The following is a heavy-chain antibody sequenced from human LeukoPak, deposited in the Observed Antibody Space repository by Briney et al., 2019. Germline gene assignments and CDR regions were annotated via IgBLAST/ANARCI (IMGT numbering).Heavy chain of an antibody. V-gene: IGHV3-53*01. D-gene: IGHD6-13*01. CDR2: IYSGGST. CDR3: ARGWDSSSWSFDY. Sequence: GGSLRLSCAASGFTVSSNYMSWVRQAPGKGLEWVSVIYSGGSTYYADSVKGRFTISRDNSKNTLYLQMNSLRAEDTAVHYCARGWDSSSWSFDYWGQGTLVTVSS. CDR1: GFTVSSNY. J-gene: IGHJ4*02.